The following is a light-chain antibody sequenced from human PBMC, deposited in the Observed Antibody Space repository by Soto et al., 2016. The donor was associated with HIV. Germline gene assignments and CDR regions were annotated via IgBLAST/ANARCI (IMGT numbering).Light chain of an antibody. Sequence: SYDLTQPPSVSVSPGQTATLTCSGDKLGDKYVCWYQQKPDQSPLMVIYGDTKRPSGIPERFSGSNSGNTATLTINGTQAMDEADYYCQTWDSNTGGGVFGGGTKLTVL. J-gene: IGLJ2*01. CDR2: GDT. CDR1: KLGDKY. V-gene: IGLV3-1*01. CDR3: QTWDSNTGGGV.